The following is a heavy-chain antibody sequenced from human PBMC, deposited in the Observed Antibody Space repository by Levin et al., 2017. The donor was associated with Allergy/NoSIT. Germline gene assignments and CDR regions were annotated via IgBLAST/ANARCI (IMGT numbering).Heavy chain of an antibody. CDR2: ISTRGTPI. CDR1: GFTFSSYE. CDR3: AREYTSSSGRAFDI. Sequence: GGSLRLSCVASGFTFSSYEMNWVRQAPGRGLQWVSYISTRGTPIYYADSVKGRFTISRDNAKNSLYLQMNSLRAEDTAVYYCAREYTSSSGRAFDIWGQGTMVTVSS. D-gene: IGHD6-6*01. V-gene: IGHV3-48*03. J-gene: IGHJ3*02.